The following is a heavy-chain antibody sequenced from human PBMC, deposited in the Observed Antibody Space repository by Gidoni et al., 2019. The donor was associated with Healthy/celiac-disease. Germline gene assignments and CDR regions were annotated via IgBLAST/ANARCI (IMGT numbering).Heavy chain of an antibody. D-gene: IGHD1-26*01. V-gene: IGHV3-9*01. CDR3: AKDRRELRGGFDD. J-gene: IGHJ4*02. CDR2: ISWNSGSI. CDR1: AFTFDDYA. Sequence: DVQLVESGGGLVQPGWSLRLPCAASAFTFDDYAMHWVRQAPGKGLEWVSGISWNSGSIGYADSVKGRFTISRDNAKNSLYRQMNSLRAEDTALYYGAKDRRELRGGFDDWGQGTLVTVSS.